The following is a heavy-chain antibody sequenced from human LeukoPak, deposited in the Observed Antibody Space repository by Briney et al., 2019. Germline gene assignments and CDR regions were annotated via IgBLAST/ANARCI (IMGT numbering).Heavy chain of an antibody. Sequence: SETLSLTCTVSGGSISSSSYYWGWIRQPPGKGLEWIGSIYYSGSTYYNPSLKSRVTISVDTSKNQFSLKLSSVTAADTAVYYCATPTLYCGGDCYSGAFDIWGQGTMVTVSS. CDR1: GGSISSSSYY. CDR3: ATPTLYCGGDCYSGAFDI. D-gene: IGHD2-21*02. J-gene: IGHJ3*02. V-gene: IGHV4-39*07. CDR2: IYYSGST.